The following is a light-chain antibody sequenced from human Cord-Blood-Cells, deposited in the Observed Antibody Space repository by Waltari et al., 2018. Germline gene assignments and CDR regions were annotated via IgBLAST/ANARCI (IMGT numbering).Light chain of an antibody. CDR1: PSVVGSYNL. Sequence: QSALTQPASVSGSPGQSITISCTGPPSVVGSYNLVSWYQQHPGKAPKLMIYEGSKRPSGVSNRFSGSKSGNTASLTISGLQAEDEADYYCCSYAGSYVFGTGTKVTVL. CDR2: EGS. J-gene: IGLJ1*01. V-gene: IGLV2-23*01. CDR3: CSYAGSYV.